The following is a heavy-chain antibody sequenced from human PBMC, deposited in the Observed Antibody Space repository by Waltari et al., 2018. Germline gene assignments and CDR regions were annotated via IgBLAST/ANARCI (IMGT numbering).Heavy chain of an antibody. J-gene: IGHJ4*02. D-gene: IGHD3-10*01. Sequence: EVHLVQSGGGLVQPGGSLRLSRAASGFNFSSYSMDWFRQAPGKVLEWVSYISSSSSTVYYADSVKGRFTISRDNAKNSLYLQMNSLRAEDTAVYYCAREYYTHFDYWGQGTLVTVSS. CDR2: ISSSSSTV. CDR3: AREYYTHFDY. CDR1: GFNFSSYS. V-gene: IGHV3-48*01.